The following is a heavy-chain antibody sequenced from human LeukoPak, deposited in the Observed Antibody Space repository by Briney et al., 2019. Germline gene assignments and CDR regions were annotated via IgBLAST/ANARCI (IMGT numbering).Heavy chain of an antibody. Sequence: SETLSLTCTVSGGSISSGGFYWSWIRQHPGKGLEWIGYIYYSGSTYYNPSLKSRLTISVDTSKNQFSLNLTSVTAADTAVYYCARVGGDGYNADYWGQESWSPSP. CDR2: IYYSGST. CDR3: ARVGGDGYNADY. V-gene: IGHV4-31*03. J-gene: IGHJ4*01. D-gene: IGHD5-24*01. CDR1: GGSISSGGFY.